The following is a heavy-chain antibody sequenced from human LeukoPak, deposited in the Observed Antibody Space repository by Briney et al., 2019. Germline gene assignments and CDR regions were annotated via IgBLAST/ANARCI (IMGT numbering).Heavy chain of an antibody. Sequence: PGGSLRLSCAASGFTFSSYAMHWVRQAPGMGLEWVAVISYDGSNKYYADSVKGRFTISRDNSKNTLYLQMNSLRAEDTAVYYCARGDPPSGCSGGSCPTLDYWGQGTLVTVSS. CDR2: ISYDGSNK. CDR1: GFTFSSYA. CDR3: ARGDPPSGCSGGSCPTLDY. D-gene: IGHD2-15*01. V-gene: IGHV3-30*04. J-gene: IGHJ4*02.